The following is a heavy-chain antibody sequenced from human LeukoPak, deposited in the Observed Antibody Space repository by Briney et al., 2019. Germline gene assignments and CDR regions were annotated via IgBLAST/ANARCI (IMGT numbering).Heavy chain of an antibody. CDR1: GYSISSGYY. Sequence: NASETLSLTCDVSGYSISSGYYWGWIRQPPGKGLEWIGSIYHSGSTYYNPSLKSRVTISVDTSKNQFSLKLSSVTAADTAVYYCARGFGEKFDYWGQGTLVTVYS. V-gene: IGHV4-38-2*01. J-gene: IGHJ4*02. CDR3: ARGFGEKFDY. D-gene: IGHD4-17*01. CDR2: IYHSGST.